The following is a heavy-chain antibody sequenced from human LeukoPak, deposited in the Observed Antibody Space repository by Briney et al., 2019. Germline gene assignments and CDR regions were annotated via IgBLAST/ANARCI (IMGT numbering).Heavy chain of an antibody. CDR1: GYTFTGYY. CDR2: INPNSGGT. CDR3: ARDLDGGNANWFDP. J-gene: IGHJ5*02. Sequence: ASVKVSCKASGYTFTGYYMHWVRQAPGQGLEWMGRINPNSGGTNYAQKFQGRVTMTRDTSISTAYMELSRLRSDDTAVYYCARDLDGGNANWFDPWGQGTLSPSPQ. D-gene: IGHD4-23*01. V-gene: IGHV1-2*06.